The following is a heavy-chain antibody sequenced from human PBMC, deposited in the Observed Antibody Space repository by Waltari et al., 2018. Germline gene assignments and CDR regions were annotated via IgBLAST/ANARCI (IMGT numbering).Heavy chain of an antibody. CDR2: ISSDSRYI. Sequence: EVQLVESGGCLVKPGGSLRVSCAASGFTFSSYDLNWVRQAPGKGLEWVSSISSDSRYIYYADSVRGRFTIARDNAKNSLYLQMNSLRVEDTAVYYCARDSSDWFWGGDCWGQGTLVSVSS. CDR1: GFTFSSYD. CDR3: ARDSSDWFWGGDC. V-gene: IGHV3-21*06. J-gene: IGHJ4*02. D-gene: IGHD3-9*01.